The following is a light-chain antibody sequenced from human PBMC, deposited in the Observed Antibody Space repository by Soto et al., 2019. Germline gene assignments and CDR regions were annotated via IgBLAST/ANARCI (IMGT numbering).Light chain of an antibody. CDR1: QSISSY. Sequence: DIQMTQSPSSLYASVGDRVTITCRASQSISSYLNWYQQKPGKAPNLLIYAVSNLQSGVPSRFSGIGSGTDFPLTISSLQLEDFATYYCQQSYSTPRTFGQGTKVEIK. CDR3: QQSYSTPRT. J-gene: IGKJ1*01. CDR2: AVS. V-gene: IGKV1-39*01.